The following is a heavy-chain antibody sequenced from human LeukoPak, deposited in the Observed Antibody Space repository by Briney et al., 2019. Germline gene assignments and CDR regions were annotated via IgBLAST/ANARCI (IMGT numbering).Heavy chain of an antibody. V-gene: IGHV3-30*02. CDR2: IRYDGSNK. D-gene: IGHD3-10*01. CDR3: AKAVGGSGSYYSPFDY. CDR1: GFTFSSYW. J-gene: IGHJ4*02. Sequence: GGSLRLSCAASGFTFSSYWMSWVRQAPGKGLEWVAFIRYDGSNKYYADSVKGRFTISRDNSKNTLYLQMNSLRAEDTAVYYCAKAVGGSGSYYSPFDYWGQGTLVTVSS.